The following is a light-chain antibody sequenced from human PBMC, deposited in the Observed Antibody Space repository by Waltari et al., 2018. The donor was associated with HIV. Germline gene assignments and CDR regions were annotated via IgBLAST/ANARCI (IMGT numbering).Light chain of an antibody. CDR2: GAS. V-gene: IGKV3-20*01. CDR3: QQYSIAPWT. Sequence: EIVLTQSPGTLFLSPGERATLSCRASQTVDRNCLAWYQQTPGQAPRLLIYGASSRATGVPDRFSGSGSGTDFTLTISRLEPEDFAVFYCQQYSIAPWTFGQGTKVEV. CDR1: QTVDRNC. J-gene: IGKJ1*01.